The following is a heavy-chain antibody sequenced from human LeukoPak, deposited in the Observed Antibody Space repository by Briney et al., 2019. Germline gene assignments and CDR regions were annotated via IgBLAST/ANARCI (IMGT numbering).Heavy chain of an antibody. V-gene: IGHV1-18*01. D-gene: IGHD3-22*01. CDR1: GYTFTSYG. J-gene: IGHJ5*02. CDR2: ISAYNGNT. Sequence: GGSLRLSCAASGYTFTSYGISWVRQAPGQGLEWMGWISAYNGNTNYAQKLQGRVTMTTDTSTSTAYMELRSLRSDDTAVYYCARDAPITMIVVAANWFDPWGQGTLVTVSS. CDR3: ARDAPITMIVVAANWFDP.